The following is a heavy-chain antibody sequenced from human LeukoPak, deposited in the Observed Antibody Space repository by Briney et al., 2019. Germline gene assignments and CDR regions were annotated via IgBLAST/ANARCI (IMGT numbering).Heavy chain of an antibody. D-gene: IGHD2-21*01. CDR2: VYYTGSI. V-gene: IGHV4-39*01. J-gene: IGHJ5*02. CDR1: GGSISASSHY. Sequence: SETLSLPCSVSGGSISASSHYWAWVRQPPGKGLEWIGSVYYTGSIRYNTSLKSRVTISVDMSKNDLFLTLNSVTAADTAFYYCARRDYRAWIDPWGQGILVTVSP. CDR3: ARRDYRAWIDP.